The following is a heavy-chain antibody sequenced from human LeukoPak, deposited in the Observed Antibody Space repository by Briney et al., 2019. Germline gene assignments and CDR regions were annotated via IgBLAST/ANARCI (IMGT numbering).Heavy chain of an antibody. V-gene: IGHV1-2*04. CDR3: ARGGVYYYDSSGPPQDAFDI. J-gene: IGHJ3*02. D-gene: IGHD3-22*01. CDR2: INPNSGGT. Sequence: ASVKVSCKVSGYTLTELSMHWVRQAPGQGLEWMGWINPNSGGTNYAQKFQGWVTMTRDTSISTAYMELSRLRSDDTAVYYCARGGVYYYDSSGPPQDAFDIWGQGTMVTVSS. CDR1: GYTLTELS.